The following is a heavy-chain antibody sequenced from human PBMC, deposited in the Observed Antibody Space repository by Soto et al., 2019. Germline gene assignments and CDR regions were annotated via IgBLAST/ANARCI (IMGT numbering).Heavy chain of an antibody. D-gene: IGHD1-26*01. Sequence: EVQLVESGGGLVKPGGSLTLSCAASGFTFSSHCMNWVRQAPGKGLEWVQSISSGSVSIYYADPVKGRFTISRDNANNSLYLQMTSLRAEDTAMYYSATTGAVGKMGSWFAPWGQGPLVTVSP. CDR3: ATTGAVGKMGSWFAP. CDR1: GFTFSSHC. J-gene: IGHJ5*02. V-gene: IGHV3-21*01. CDR2: ISSGSVSI.